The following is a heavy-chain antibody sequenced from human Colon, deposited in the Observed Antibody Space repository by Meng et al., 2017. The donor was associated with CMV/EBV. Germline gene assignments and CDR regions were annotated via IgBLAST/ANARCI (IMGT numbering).Heavy chain of an antibody. CDR2: IITISGTT. Sequence: QFQLAQVGAWVKKPGSSVKVSCKSSKGTFTSYPISWVRQGPGQGFELVGGIITISGTTDYAQKFQGRVTITADESTSTAYMKLSNLRSEDTAIYYCARVICGGDCYLDYWGRGTLVTVSS. CDR1: KGTFTSYP. V-gene: IGHV1-69*12. CDR3: ARVICGGDCYLDY. J-gene: IGHJ4*02. D-gene: IGHD2-21*02.